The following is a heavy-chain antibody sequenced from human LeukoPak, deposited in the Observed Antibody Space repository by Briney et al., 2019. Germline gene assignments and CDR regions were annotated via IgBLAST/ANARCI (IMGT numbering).Heavy chain of an antibody. J-gene: IGHJ4*02. D-gene: IGHD4-17*01. Sequence: ASVKVSCKASGGTFSSYAISWVRQAPGQGLEWMGGIIPIFGTANYAQKFQGRVTITADESTSTAYMELSSLRSEDTAVYYCARCGNAYGDYGPFDYWGQGTLVTVSS. CDR1: GGTFSSYA. CDR3: ARCGNAYGDYGPFDY. V-gene: IGHV1-69*01. CDR2: IIPIFGTA.